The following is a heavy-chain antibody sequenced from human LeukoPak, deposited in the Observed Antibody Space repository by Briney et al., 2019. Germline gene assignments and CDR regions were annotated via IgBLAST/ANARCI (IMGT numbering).Heavy chain of an antibody. D-gene: IGHD3-22*01. V-gene: IGHV1-2*02. CDR3: AVVVITTKDAFDI. Sequence: GASVKVSCKASGYTFTGYYMHWVRQAPGQGLEWMGWINPNSGGTNYAQKFQGRVTMTRDTSISTAYMELSRLRSDDTAVYYCAVVVITTKDAFDIWGQGTMVTVSS. CDR2: INPNSGGT. J-gene: IGHJ3*02. CDR1: GYTFTGYY.